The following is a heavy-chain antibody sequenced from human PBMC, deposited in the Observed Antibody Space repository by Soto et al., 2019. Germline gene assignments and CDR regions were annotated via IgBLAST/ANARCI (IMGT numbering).Heavy chain of an antibody. CDR2: IIPIFGTA. D-gene: IGHD5-12*01. J-gene: IGHJ6*02. Sequence: QVQLVQSGAEVKKPGSSVKVSCKASGGTFSSYAISWVRQAPGQGLEWRAGIIPIFGTANYAQKFQGRVTITAGGSTSTAYMEMSRLRSEDTAVNYCARDPISGYSGYDSSYYYGMDVWGQGTTVTVSS. CDR3: ARDPISGYSGYDSSYYYGMDV. CDR1: GGTFSSYA. V-gene: IGHV1-69*01.